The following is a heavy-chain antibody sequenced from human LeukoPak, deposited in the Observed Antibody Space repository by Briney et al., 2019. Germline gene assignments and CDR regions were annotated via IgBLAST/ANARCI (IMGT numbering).Heavy chain of an antibody. CDR2: IIPIFGTA. V-gene: IGHV1-69*13. CDR3: ARDLVNYDINWFDP. Sequence: GASVKVSCRASGGTFSSYAISWVRQAPGQGLEWMGGIIPIFGTANYAQKFQGRVTITADESTSTAYMELSSLRSEDTAVYYCARDLVNYDINWFDPWGQGTLVTVSS. J-gene: IGHJ5*02. D-gene: IGHD3-9*01. CDR1: GGTFSSYA.